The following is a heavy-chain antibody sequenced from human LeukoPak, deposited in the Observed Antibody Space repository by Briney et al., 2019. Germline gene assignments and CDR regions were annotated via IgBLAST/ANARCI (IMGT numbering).Heavy chain of an antibody. CDR1: GGSISSYY. CDR2: IYYSGST. D-gene: IGHD6-19*01. CDR3: ASTTIAVAGTSAYFQH. J-gene: IGHJ1*01. V-gene: IGHV4-59*08. Sequence: SETLSLTCTVSGGSISSYYWSWIRQPPGKGLEWIGYIYYSGSTNHNPSLKSRVTISVDTSKNQFSLKLSSVTAADTAVYYCASTTIAVAGTSAYFQHWGQGTLVTVSS.